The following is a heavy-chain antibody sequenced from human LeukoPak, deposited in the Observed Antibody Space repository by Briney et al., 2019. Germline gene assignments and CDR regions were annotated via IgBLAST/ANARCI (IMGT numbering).Heavy chain of an antibody. CDR1: GFTFSDYS. V-gene: IGHV3-11*04. D-gene: IGHD3-9*01. J-gene: IGHJ4*02. CDR2: ITSSGSST. Sequence: PGGSLRLSCAASGFTFSDYSMSWIRQAPGKGLGCVSHITSSGSSTDYGDSVKGRFTISRDDAKNSLFLEMNSLRVEDTAVYYCASALNKYYDTLTAYRYWGQGTRVTVSS. CDR3: ASALNKYYDTLTAYRY.